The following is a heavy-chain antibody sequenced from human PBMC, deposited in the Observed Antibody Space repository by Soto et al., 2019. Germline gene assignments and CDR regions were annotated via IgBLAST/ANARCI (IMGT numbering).Heavy chain of an antibody. J-gene: IGHJ4*02. CDR3: ARAIGTTLFDY. V-gene: IGHV3-13*04. CDR1: GFTFSSYD. D-gene: IGHD1-1*01. CDR2: IGTAGDT. Sequence: GSVRLSFSSYGFTFSSYDMHWVRQGPGKGLEWVSAIGTAGDTNYAGSVRGRFTISRENAKNSLYLQMNSLRAGDTAIYFCARAIGTTLFDYWGQGTLVTVSS.